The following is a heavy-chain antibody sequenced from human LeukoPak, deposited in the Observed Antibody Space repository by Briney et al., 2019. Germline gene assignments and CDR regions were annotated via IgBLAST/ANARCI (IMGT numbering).Heavy chain of an antibody. Sequence: SENLSLTCSVSDGSINSDTYYWGWIRQPPGKGLEWIASIYSGGNTFYNPSLKSRVTISIDTSKKQFSLKLTSVTAADTAVYYCARDQRSLFDVWGQGSLVTVSS. CDR3: ARDQRSLFDV. J-gene: IGHJ4*02. CDR2: IYSGGNT. D-gene: IGHD1-26*01. V-gene: IGHV4-39*07. CDR1: DGSINSDTYY.